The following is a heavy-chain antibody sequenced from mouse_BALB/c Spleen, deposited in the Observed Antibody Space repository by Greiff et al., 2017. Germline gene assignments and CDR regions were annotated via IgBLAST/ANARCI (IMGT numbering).Heavy chain of an antibody. CDR3: TREGGPRDFDY. CDR2: ISSGGSYT. J-gene: IGHJ2*01. CDR1: GFTFSSYT. Sequence: DVHLVESGGGLVKPGGSLKLSCAASGFTFSSYTMSWVRQTPEKRLEWVATISSGGSYTYYPDSVKGRFTISRDNAKNTLYLQMSSLKSEDTAMYYCTREGGPRDFDYWGQGTTLTVSS. V-gene: IGHV5-6-4*01.